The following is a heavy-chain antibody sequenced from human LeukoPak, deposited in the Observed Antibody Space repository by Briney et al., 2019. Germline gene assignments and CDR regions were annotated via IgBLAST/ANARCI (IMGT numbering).Heavy chain of an antibody. V-gene: IGHV3-48*03. J-gene: IGHJ4*02. CDR3: ARDLSGYDYFDY. Sequence: GGSLRLSCAASGFTFSSYEMNWVRQAPGKGLEWVSYISSSGSTIYYADSLKGRFTISRDNAKNSLYLQMNSLRAEDTAVYYCARDLSGYDYFDYWGQGTLVTVSS. CDR1: GFTFSSYE. CDR2: ISSSGSTI. D-gene: IGHD5-12*01.